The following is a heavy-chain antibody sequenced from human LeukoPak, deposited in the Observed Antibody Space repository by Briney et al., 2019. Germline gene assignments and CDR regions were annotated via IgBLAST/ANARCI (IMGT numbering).Heavy chain of an antibody. CDR3: TTGFISLYGDYRWVDY. CDR1: GFTFSNAW. Sequence: GGSLRLSCASSGFTFSNAWMNWVRQAPGKGLEWVGRIKSKTDGGTTDYAAPVKGRFTISRDDSKNTLYLQMNSLKTEDTAVYYCTTGFISLYGDYRWVDYWGQGTLVTVSS. J-gene: IGHJ4*02. CDR2: IKSKTDGGTT. D-gene: IGHD4-17*01. V-gene: IGHV3-15*07.